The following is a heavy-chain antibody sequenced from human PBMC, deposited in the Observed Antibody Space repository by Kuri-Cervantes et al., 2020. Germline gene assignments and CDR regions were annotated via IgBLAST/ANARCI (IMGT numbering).Heavy chain of an antibody. CDR1: GDRVSSKSAA. D-gene: IGHD5-18*01. CDR3: ARDGGYRYGDAFDF. V-gene: IGHV6-1*01. J-gene: IGHJ3*01. Sequence: TLSLTCAIFGDRVSSKSAAWNWIRQSPSRGLEWLGRTYYRSEWYSDYAVSVKGRIIINPDTSKNQFSLHLNSVIPEDTAVYYCARDGGYRYGDAFDFWGRGTRVTVSS. CDR2: TYYRSEWYS.